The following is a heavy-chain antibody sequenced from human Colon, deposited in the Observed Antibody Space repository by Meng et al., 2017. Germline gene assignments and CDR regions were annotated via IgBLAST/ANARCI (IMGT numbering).Heavy chain of an antibody. D-gene: IGHD1-14*01. Sequence: QVQLVQFGAEVKKPGASVKVSCKASGYEFSRYSISWLRQAPGQGLEWMGWISAYIGTKNYVQKFQDRVTMTTDTSTSTAYMELRSLTSDDTAVYYCAREKGTGGGDLDAWGQGTLVTVSS. CDR3: AREKGTGGGDLDA. CDR2: ISAYIGTK. CDR1: GYEFSRYS. J-gene: IGHJ1*01. V-gene: IGHV1-18*01.